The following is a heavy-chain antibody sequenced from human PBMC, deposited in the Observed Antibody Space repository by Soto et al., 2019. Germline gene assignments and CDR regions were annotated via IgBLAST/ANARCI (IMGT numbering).Heavy chain of an antibody. CDR3: ARSGYSYGPFDY. CDR1: GVTFSSCA. J-gene: IGHJ4*02. V-gene: IGHV3-53*01. Sequence: GGSLRLSCAISGVTFSSCAMRWVRQAPGKGLEWVSVIYSGGSTYYADSVKGRFTISRDNSKNTLYLQMNSLRAEDTAVYYCARSGYSYGPFDYWGQGTLVTVSS. CDR2: IYSGGST. D-gene: IGHD5-18*01.